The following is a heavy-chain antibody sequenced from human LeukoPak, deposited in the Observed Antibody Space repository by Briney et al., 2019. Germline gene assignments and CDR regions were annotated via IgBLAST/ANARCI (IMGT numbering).Heavy chain of an antibody. Sequence: GGSLRLSCAASGFTFSNYWMSWVRQAPGKGLEWVANIKQDGSEKYYVDSVKGRFTISKDNAKNSLYLQMNSLRADDTAVYYCATGKHYYDSSGYYFYYFDYWGQGTLVTVSS. CDR1: GFTFSNYW. D-gene: IGHD3-22*01. V-gene: IGHV3-7*01. CDR3: ATGKHYYDSSGYYFYYFDY. J-gene: IGHJ4*02. CDR2: IKQDGSEK.